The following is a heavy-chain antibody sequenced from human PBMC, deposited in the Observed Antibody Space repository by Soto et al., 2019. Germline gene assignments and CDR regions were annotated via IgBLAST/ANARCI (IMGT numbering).Heavy chain of an antibody. V-gene: IGHV1-69*04. J-gene: IGHJ6*02. CDR3: ARDGDYYDCSGSLPHYGMDV. D-gene: IGHD3-22*01. CDR1: GGTFSSYT. CDR2: IIPILGIA. Sequence: SVKVSCKASGGTFSSYTISWVRQAPGQGLEWMGRIIPILGIANYAQKFQGRVTITADKSTSTAYMELSSLRSEDTAVYYCARDGDYYDCSGSLPHYGMDVWGQGTTVTVSS.